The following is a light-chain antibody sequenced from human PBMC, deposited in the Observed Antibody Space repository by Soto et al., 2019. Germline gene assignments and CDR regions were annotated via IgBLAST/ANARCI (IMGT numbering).Light chain of an antibody. Sequence: EIVVTQSPATLSLSPGQRATLSCRTSQNINNKLVWYQQKPGQAPRLLIYGASTRATGIPARFSGSGSGTECTLTISSLQSEDFAVYSCQHYNNWPLTFGGGTKVEIK. J-gene: IGKJ4*01. CDR2: GAS. CDR3: QHYNNWPLT. V-gene: IGKV3-15*01. CDR1: QNINNK.